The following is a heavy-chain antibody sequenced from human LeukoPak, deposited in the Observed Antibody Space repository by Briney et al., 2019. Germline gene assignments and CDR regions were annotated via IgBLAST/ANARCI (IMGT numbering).Heavy chain of an antibody. CDR3: ARRGHNWNYDY. CDR1: GFTFSTYN. J-gene: IGHJ4*02. D-gene: IGHD1-7*01. Sequence: PGGSLRLSCAASGFTFSTYNMNWVRQAPGKGLEWVSYIFSSGSTIYYADSVKGRFTISRDNAKNSLYLQMNSLRAEDTAVYYCARRGHNWNYDYWGQGTLVTVSS. CDR2: IFSSGSTI. V-gene: IGHV3-48*04.